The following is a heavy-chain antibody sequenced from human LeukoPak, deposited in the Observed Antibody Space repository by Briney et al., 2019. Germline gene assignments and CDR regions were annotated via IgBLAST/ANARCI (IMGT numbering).Heavy chain of an antibody. Sequence: SEALSLTCTVSGGSISSYYWSWIRQPPGKRLEWIGYIYYSGSTNYNPSLKSRVTISVDTSKNQFSLKLSSVTAADTAVYYCARGYGSGSYYNLIWFDPWGQGTLVTVSS. V-gene: IGHV4-59*01. CDR1: GGSISSYY. CDR3: ARGYGSGSYYNLIWFDP. CDR2: IYYSGST. J-gene: IGHJ5*02. D-gene: IGHD3-10*01.